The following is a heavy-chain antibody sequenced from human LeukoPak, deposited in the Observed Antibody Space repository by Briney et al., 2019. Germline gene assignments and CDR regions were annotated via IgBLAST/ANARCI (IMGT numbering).Heavy chain of an antibody. Sequence: ASVKVSCKASGYTLTSYYMHWVRQAPGQGLEWMGIINPSSGSTSYAQKFELRVTLTTDTSTSTVSMELRSLRSEDTAVYYCARGPDTRGYCSGDRCYLDFDNWGQGTLVTVSS. CDR2: INPSSGST. CDR3: ARGPDTRGYCSGDRCYLDFDN. J-gene: IGHJ4*02. D-gene: IGHD2-15*01. CDR1: GYTLTSYY. V-gene: IGHV1-46*01.